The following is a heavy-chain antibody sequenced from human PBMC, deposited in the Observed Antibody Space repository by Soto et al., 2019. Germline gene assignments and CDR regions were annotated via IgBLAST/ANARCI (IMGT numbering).Heavy chain of an antibody. CDR2: IIPIFGTA. J-gene: IGHJ5*02. Sequence: ASVKVSCKASGGTFSSYAISWVRQAPGQGLEWMGGIIPIFGTANYAQKFQGRVTITGDESTSTAYMELSSLRSEDTAVYYCARTFPGIAAAGGFDPWGQGTLVTVSS. CDR1: GGTFSSYA. D-gene: IGHD6-13*01. CDR3: ARTFPGIAAAGGFDP. V-gene: IGHV1-69*13.